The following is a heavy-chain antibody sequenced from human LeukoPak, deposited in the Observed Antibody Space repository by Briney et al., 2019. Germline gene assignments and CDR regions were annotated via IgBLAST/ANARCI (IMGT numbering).Heavy chain of an antibody. Sequence: SGTLSLTCAVYGGSFSGYYWSWIRQPPGKGLEWIGEINHSGSTNCNPSLKSRVTISVDTSKNQFSLKLSSVTAADTAVYYCARGVYSGYENYWGQGTLVTVSS. CDR1: GGSFSGYY. D-gene: IGHD5-12*01. CDR3: ARGVYSGYENY. CDR2: INHSGST. V-gene: IGHV4-34*01. J-gene: IGHJ4*02.